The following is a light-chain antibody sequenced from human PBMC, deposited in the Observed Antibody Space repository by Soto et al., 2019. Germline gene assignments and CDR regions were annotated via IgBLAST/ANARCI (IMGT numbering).Light chain of an antibody. CDR3: SSYTSSSTLV. J-gene: IGLJ1*01. Sequence: QSVLTQPPSVSGSPGQSVAISCTGTSSEVGSYNRVSWYQQPPGTAPKVMIYEVSNRPSGVPDRFSGSKSGNTASLTVSGLQAEDEADYYCSSYTSSSTLVFGTGTKVTVL. CDR1: SSEVGSYNR. V-gene: IGLV2-18*02. CDR2: EVS.